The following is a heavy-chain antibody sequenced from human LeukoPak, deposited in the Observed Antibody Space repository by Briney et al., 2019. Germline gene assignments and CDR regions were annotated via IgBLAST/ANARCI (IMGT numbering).Heavy chain of an antibody. Sequence: PGGSLRLSCAASGFTFSSYAMSWVRQAPGKGLEWVSAITGSGGNTYYADSVKGRFTISRDNSKNTLYLEMNSLSAEDTAVYYCAKDRPPFWSDYGGKGPDAFDIWGQGKMVTVSS. CDR2: ITGSGGNT. CDR1: GFTFSSYA. J-gene: IGHJ3*02. V-gene: IGHV3-23*01. CDR3: AKDRPPFWSDYGGKGPDAFDI. D-gene: IGHD4-23*01.